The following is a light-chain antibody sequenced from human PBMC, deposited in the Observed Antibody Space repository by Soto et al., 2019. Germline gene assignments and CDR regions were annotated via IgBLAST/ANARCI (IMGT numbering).Light chain of an antibody. CDR1: TGAVTSGYY. CDR2: NTR. Sequence: QTVVTKEPSLTVSPGGTVTLTCASSTGAVTSGYYPSWFQQKPGQPPRALIYNTRNKHSWTPARFSGSLLGGKAALTLSGAQPEDEADYYCLLYYGVAQLVFGGGTKLTVL. CDR3: LLYYGVAQLV. V-gene: IGLV7-43*01. J-gene: IGLJ2*01.